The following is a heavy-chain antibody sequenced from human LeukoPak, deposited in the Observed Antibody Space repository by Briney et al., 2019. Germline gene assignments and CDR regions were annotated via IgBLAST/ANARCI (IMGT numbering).Heavy chain of an antibody. D-gene: IGHD3-9*01. CDR1: GYTFTGYY. CDR2: INPNSGGT. CDR3: ARQAKGLRYFDWLLNHFDY. Sequence: ASVTVSCKASGYTFTGYYMHWVRQAPGQGLEGMGWINPNSGGTNYAQKFQGRVTMNRDTSISTAYMEVSRLRSDDTAVYYCARQAKGLRYFDWLLNHFDYWGQGTLVTVSS. J-gene: IGHJ4*02. V-gene: IGHV1-2*02.